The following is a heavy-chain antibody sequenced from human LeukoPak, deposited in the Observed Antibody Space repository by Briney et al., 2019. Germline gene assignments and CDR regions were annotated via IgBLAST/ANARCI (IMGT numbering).Heavy chain of an antibody. CDR1: GFTFDDYG. D-gene: IGHD1-14*01. Sequence: GGSLRLSCAASGFTFDDYGMSWVRQAPGKGLEWVSGINWNGGSTGYADSVKGRFTISRDNAKNSLYLQMNSLRAEDTALYYRARGGISDYMDVWGKGTTVTVSS. J-gene: IGHJ6*03. CDR3: ARGGISDYMDV. CDR2: INWNGGST. V-gene: IGHV3-20*04.